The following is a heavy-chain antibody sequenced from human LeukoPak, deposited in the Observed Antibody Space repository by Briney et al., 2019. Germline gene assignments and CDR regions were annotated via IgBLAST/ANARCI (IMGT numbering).Heavy chain of an antibody. Sequence: ASVKVSCKASGYTFTSYGISWVRQAPGQGLXWXGWISAYNGNTNYAQKLQGRVTMTTDTSTSTAYMELRSLRSDDTAVYYCARDTYDSSGYYFDYWGQGTLVTVSS. D-gene: IGHD3-22*01. CDR2: ISAYNGNT. V-gene: IGHV1-18*01. CDR1: GYTFTSYG. CDR3: ARDTYDSSGYYFDY. J-gene: IGHJ4*02.